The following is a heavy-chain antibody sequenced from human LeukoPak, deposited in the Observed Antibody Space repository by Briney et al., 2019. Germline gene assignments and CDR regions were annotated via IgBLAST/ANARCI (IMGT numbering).Heavy chain of an antibody. CDR1: GGSISSGSYY. CDR2: IYTSGST. CDR3: ARELHAMVRGVSTDY. V-gene: IGHV4-61*02. Sequence: SETLSLTCTVSGGSISSGSYYWGWIRQPAGKGLEWIGRIYTSGSTTYNPSLKSRVTISVDTSKNQFPLKLSSVTAADTAVYYCARELHAMVRGVSTDYWGQGTLVTVSS. J-gene: IGHJ4*02. D-gene: IGHD3-10*01.